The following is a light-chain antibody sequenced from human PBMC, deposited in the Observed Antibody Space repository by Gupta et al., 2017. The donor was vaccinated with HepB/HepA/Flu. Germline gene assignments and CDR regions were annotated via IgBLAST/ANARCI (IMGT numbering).Light chain of an antibody. CDR2: GAS. V-gene: IGKV3-15*01. CDR1: QSFRNN. CDR3: HQYDTWPQT. J-gene: IGKJ1*01. Sequence: EIVMTQSPATLSVSPGERATLSCRATQSFRNNLAWYQQKPGQAPILLIYGASVRATGVPDRFSGSGSGTEFTLTISRLQSEDFAVYYCHQYDTWPQTFGQGTKVEIK.